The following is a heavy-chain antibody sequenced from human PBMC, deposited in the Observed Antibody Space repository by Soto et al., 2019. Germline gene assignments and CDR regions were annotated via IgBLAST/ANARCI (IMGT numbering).Heavy chain of an antibody. V-gene: IGHV4-34*01. CDR3: SRIAVSGPINGFDY. Sequence: SETLSLTCAVYGGSFSGYYWSWIRQPPGKGLEWIGEINHSGSTNYNPSLKSRVTISVDTSKTQSSLRLSSVTAADAAVYYCSRIAVSGPINGFDYWGQGALVTVSS. CDR2: INHSGST. CDR1: GGSFSGYY. D-gene: IGHD6-19*01. J-gene: IGHJ4*02.